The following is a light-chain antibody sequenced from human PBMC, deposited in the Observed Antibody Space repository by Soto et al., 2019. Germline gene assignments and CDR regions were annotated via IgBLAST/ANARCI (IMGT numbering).Light chain of an antibody. V-gene: IGKV4-1*01. J-gene: IGKJ3*01. CDR1: QTVSYSSNNKNY. CDR3: QQYYSSPFT. CDR2: WAS. Sequence: DIVMTQSPDSLAVSLGERATINCKSSQTVSYSSNNKNYLAWYQQKPGHPPKLLIYWASTREFGVPDRFSGSGSGTDFTLTISSLQAEDVAVYYCQQYYSSPFTFGPGTKVDIK.